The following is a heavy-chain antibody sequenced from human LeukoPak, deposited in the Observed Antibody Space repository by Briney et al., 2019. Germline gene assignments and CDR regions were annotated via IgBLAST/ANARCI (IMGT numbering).Heavy chain of an antibody. D-gene: IGHD6-13*01. CDR1: GYTFTGYY. CDR3: ARGLGAAGNDY. CDR2: IKPNGGGT. J-gene: IGHJ4*02. V-gene: IGHV1-2*02. Sequence: GASLKVSCKASGYTFTGYYPHWVRQAPGQGLEWMGWIKPNGGGTNYAQKFQGRVIMTRDTSITTAYMELSSLRSDDTAVYYCARGLGAAGNDYWGQGTLVTVSS.